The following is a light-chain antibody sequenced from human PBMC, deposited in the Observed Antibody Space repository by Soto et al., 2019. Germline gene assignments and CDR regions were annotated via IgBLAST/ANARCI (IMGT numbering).Light chain of an antibody. Sequence: QSALTQPASVSGSPGQSITISCTGTSSDVGGYNYVSWYQQHPGKAPKLMIYDVSNRPSGVSNRFSGSKSGNTASLTISGLQAEDEADYYCSSYTRSSTLYVVFGGGNKLTVL. V-gene: IGLV2-14*01. CDR3: SSYTRSSTLYVV. CDR2: DVS. CDR1: SSDVGGYNY. J-gene: IGLJ2*01.